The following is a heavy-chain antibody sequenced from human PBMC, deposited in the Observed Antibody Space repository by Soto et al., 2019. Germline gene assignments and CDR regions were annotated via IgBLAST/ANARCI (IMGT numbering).Heavy chain of an antibody. CDR3: ARDYSGYDIVFDY. V-gene: IGHV3-11*01. J-gene: IGHJ4*02. Sequence: PGGSLRLSCAASGFTFSDYYMSWIRQAPGKGLEWVSYISSSGSTIYYADSVKGRFTISRDNAKDSLYLQMNSLRAEDTAVYYCARDYSGYDIVFDYWGQGTLVTVSS. CDR1: GFTFSDYY. CDR2: ISSSGSTI. D-gene: IGHD5-12*01.